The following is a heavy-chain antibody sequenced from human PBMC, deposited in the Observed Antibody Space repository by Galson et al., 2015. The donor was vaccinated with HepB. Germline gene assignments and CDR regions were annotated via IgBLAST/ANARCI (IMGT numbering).Heavy chain of an antibody. V-gene: IGHV3-53*01. Sequence: SLRISCAASEFSIDNYYMNWGRQAPGKGLEWVSVIHRGGATFYTDPGKGRFHMSIDISKNTLYLQMNSLRGEDTAVYYCARESWYGFHSWGQGTLASVSS. CDR3: ARESWYGFHS. CDR2: IHRGGAT. CDR1: EFSIDNYY. D-gene: IGHD3-10*01. J-gene: IGHJ4*02.